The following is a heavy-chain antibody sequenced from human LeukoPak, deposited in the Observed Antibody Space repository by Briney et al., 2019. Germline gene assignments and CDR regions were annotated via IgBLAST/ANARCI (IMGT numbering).Heavy chain of an antibody. CDR1: GFTFNNAW. CDR2: ISGSGDTT. D-gene: IGHD6-13*01. CDR3: AKVGRDSSWYYFDS. J-gene: IGHJ4*02. V-gene: IGHV3-23*01. Sequence: GGSLRLSCAASGFTFNNAWMSWVRQAPGKGLEWVSGISGSGDTTYYADSVKGRFTVSRDNSKKMLYLQMNSLRAEDTALYYCAKVGRDSSWYYFDSWGQGTLVTVSS.